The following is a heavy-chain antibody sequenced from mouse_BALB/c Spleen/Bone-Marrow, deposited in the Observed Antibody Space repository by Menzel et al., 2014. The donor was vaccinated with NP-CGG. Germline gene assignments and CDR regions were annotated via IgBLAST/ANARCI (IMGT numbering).Heavy chain of an antibody. CDR2: IYYSGTI. Sequence: EVQGVESGPGLVKPSQTVSLTCTVTGISITTGNYRWSWIRQFPGNKLDWIGYIYYSGTITYNPSLTSRTTITRDTSKNQFFLEMNSLTAEDTATYYCAREGGGLGRFDYWGQGTTLTVSS. D-gene: IGHD4-1*01. CDR1: GISITTGNYR. CDR3: AREGGGLGRFDY. J-gene: IGHJ2*01. V-gene: IGHV3-5*02.